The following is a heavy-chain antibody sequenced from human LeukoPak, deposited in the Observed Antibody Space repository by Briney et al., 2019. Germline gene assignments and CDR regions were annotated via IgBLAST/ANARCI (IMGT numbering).Heavy chain of an antibody. CDR1: GYTFTSSG. D-gene: IGHD2-2*01. J-gene: IGHJ4*02. CDR3: ARESVPATLDY. CDR2: ISAYNGNT. Sequence: ASVKVSCKASGYTFTSSGISWVRQAPGQGLEWMGWISAYNGNTNYAQKLQGRVTMTTDTSPSTAYMELRSLRSDDTAVYYCARESVPATLDYWGQGTLVTVSS. V-gene: IGHV1-18*01.